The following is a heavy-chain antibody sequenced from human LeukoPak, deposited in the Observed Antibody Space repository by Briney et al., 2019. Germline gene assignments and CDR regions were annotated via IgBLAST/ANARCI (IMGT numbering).Heavy chain of an antibody. Sequence: SETLSLTCAVSGDSISTNHWWSWVRQPPGKGLEWIGEVYHSGSTNYNPSLKSRVTISVDTSKNQFSLKLSSVTAADTAVYYCARVNPEYYYDSSGYLWWGQGTLVTVSS. J-gene: IGHJ4*02. D-gene: IGHD3-22*01. CDR1: GDSISTNHW. CDR2: VYHSGST. CDR3: ARVNPEYYYDSSGYLW. V-gene: IGHV4-4*02.